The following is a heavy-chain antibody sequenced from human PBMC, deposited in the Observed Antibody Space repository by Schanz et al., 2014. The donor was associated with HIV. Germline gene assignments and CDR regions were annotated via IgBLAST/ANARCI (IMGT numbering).Heavy chain of an antibody. J-gene: IGHJ4*02. V-gene: IGHV3-23*04. CDR1: GFPFAAYA. Sequence: EVLLVESGGGFVQPGGSLRLSCATSGFPFAAYAMTWVHQAPGKGLEWVSAIDGVGDNTYYADSVKGRFTISRDNSKNTVYLRMSGLRAEDTAVYYCANQRYSGTYRPFDYWGRGTLVTVSS. CDR2: IDGVGDNT. CDR3: ANQRYSGTYRPFDY. D-gene: IGHD1-26*01.